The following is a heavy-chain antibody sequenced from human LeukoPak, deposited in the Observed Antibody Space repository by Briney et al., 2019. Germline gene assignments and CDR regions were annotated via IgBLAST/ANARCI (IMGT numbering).Heavy chain of an antibody. V-gene: IGHV4-31*03. Sequence: PQTLSLTCTVSGGSISSGGYYWSWIRQHPGKGLEWIGYIYYSGSTYYNPSLKSRVTISVDTSKNQFSLKLSSVTAADTAVYYCARAYLSRETYYYYYYGMDVWGQGTTVTVSS. CDR3: ARAYLSRETYYYYYYGMDV. CDR2: IYYSGST. D-gene: IGHD2/OR15-2a*01. CDR1: GGSISSGGYY. J-gene: IGHJ6*02.